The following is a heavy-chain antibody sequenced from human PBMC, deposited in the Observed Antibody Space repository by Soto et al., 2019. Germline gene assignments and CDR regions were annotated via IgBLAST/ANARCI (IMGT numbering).Heavy chain of an antibody. CDR1: GFALTTTGVG. CDR3: AHESAVGNYFDY. V-gene: IGHV2-5*02. Sequence: SGPTLVNPTQTLTLTFTFSGFALTTTGVGVGWIRQPPGKALEWLGIIYWDDDKRYSPSLKNRLTITKDTSENQVVLTLTNMDPVDTATYYCAHESAVGNYFDYWGQGTQVTVSS. J-gene: IGHJ4*02. D-gene: IGHD6-13*01. CDR2: IYWDDDK.